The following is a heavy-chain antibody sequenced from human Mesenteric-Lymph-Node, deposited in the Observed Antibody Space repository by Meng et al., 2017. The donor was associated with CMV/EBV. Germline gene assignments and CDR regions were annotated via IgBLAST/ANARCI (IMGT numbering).Heavy chain of an antibody. CDR1: FTFSSYG. CDR3: ARDRLDYYGSGSYYFDY. D-gene: IGHD3-10*01. Sequence: FTFSSYGMHWVRQAPGKGLEWVAVIWYDGSNKYYADSVKGRFTISRDNSKNTLYLQMNSLRAEDTAVYYCARDRLDYYGSGSYYFDYWGQGTLVTVSS. CDR2: IWYDGSNK. J-gene: IGHJ4*02. V-gene: IGHV3-33*01.